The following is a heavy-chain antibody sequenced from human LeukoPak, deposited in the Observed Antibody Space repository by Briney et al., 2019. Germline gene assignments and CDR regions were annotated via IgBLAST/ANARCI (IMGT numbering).Heavy chain of an antibody. CDR2: ISYDGSNK. Sequence: PGGSLRLSCAASGFTFSSYAMHWVRQAPGKGLEWVAVISYDGSNKYYADSVKGRFTISRDNSKNTLYLQMNSLRAEDTAVYYCAKWAGGLYDSSGYCDYWGQGTLVTVSS. D-gene: IGHD3-22*01. CDR1: GFTFSSYA. J-gene: IGHJ4*02. V-gene: IGHV3-30-3*02. CDR3: AKWAGGLYDSSGYCDY.